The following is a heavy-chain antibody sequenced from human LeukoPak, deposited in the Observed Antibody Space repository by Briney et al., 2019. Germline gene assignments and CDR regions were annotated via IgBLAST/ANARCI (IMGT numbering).Heavy chain of an antibody. V-gene: IGHV3-23*01. J-gene: IGHJ4*02. D-gene: IGHD2-8*01. CDR2: ISDRGSET. CDR1: GFSFRGFA. Sequence: GGSLRLSCAASGFSFRGFAMYWVRQAPGKGLEWLSAISDRGSETYYADSVKGRFTISRDNSKNTLYLQLNSLRAEDTALYYCAKELRVARRTTGFDYWGQGTLVTVS. CDR3: AKELRVARRTTGFDY.